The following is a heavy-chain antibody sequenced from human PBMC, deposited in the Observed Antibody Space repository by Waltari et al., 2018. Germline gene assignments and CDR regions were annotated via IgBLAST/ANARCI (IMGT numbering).Heavy chain of an antibody. CDR3: AKSGLRYFDWLSYYFDY. CDR1: GFTFSSYG. Sequence: QVQLVESGGGVVQPGRSLRLSCAASGFTFSSYGMHWVRQAPGKGLEWVAVIWYDGSNKYYADSVKGRFTISRDNSKNTLYLQMNSLRAEDTAVYYCAKSGLRYFDWLSYYFDYWGQGTLVTVSS. D-gene: IGHD3-9*01. CDR2: IWYDGSNK. J-gene: IGHJ4*02. V-gene: IGHV3-33*06.